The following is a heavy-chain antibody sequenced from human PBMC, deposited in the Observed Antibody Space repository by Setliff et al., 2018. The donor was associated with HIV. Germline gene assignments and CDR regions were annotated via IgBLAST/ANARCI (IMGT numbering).Heavy chain of an antibody. CDR2: IFPGGAT. CDR3: AKSSPSIGYITDC. CDR1: GVSISSYY. D-gene: IGHD5-12*01. V-gene: IGHV4-59*01. Sequence: PSETLSLTCSVSGVSISSYYWSWIRHSPGKGLEWIGIIFPGGATNYNPSLTSRVTKSVDTSKNHLFLKLTSVTTAATAVYFCAKSSPSIGYITDCWGQGAPVTVSS. J-gene: IGHJ4*02.